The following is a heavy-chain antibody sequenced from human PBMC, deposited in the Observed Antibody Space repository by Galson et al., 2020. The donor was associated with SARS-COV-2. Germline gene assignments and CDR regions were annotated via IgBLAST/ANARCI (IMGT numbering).Heavy chain of an antibody. J-gene: IGHJ4*02. V-gene: IGHV3-33*01. CDR2: IWHDGTKK. Sequence: GGSMRLSCAASGLNLRNYGIHWVRPVVGKGLEWVAVIWHDGTKKYYADSVKGRFTISRDNSKNTVYLQMSSLRAEDTAVYYCARPTSPRGGFMDSWGQGTLVTVSS. CDR3: ARPTSPRGGFMDS. CDR1: GLNLRNYG. D-gene: IGHD1-26*01.